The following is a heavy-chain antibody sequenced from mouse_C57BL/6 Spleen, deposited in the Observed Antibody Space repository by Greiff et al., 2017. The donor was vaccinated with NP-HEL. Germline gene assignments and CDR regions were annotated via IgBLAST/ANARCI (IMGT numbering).Heavy chain of an antibody. D-gene: IGHD1-1*01. CDR3: ARANYVYWYFDV. V-gene: IGHV7-3*01. Sequence: DVLLVESGGGLVQPGGSLSLSCAASGFTFTDYYMSWFRQPPGKALEWLGFIRNKANGYTTEYSASVKGRFTISRDNSQSILYLQMNALRAEDSATYYCARANYVYWYFDVWGTGTTVTVSS. CDR1: GFTFTDYY. CDR2: IRNKANGYTT. J-gene: IGHJ1*03.